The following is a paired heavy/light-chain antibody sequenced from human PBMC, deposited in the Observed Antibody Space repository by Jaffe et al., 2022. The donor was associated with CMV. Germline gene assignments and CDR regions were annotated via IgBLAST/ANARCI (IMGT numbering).Light chain of an antibody. CDR2: GVT. V-gene: IGLV2-23*02. CDR3: CSYARSDTVL. Sequence: QSALTQPASVSGSPGQSITISCTGTSSDIGTYNLVSWYQQHPDKAPKLMIYGVTKRPSGVSNRFSGSKSGNTASLTISGLQAEDEADYYCCSYARSDTVLFGGGTKVTVL. J-gene: IGLJ2*01. CDR1: SSDIGTYNL.
Heavy chain of an antibody. CDR1: GFTFNEFY. CDR3: AKDSVTMIRGASWAFDI. CDR2: ISGSRNYT. Sequence: QVQLVESGGGLVKPGGSLRLSCTTSGFTFNEFYMSWIRQAPGKGPEWLSYISGSRNYTNYADSVKGRFTISRDNAKNSLYLQMNSLRAEDTAVYYCAKDSVTMIRGASWAFDIWGQGTMVTVSS. D-gene: IGHD3-10*01. V-gene: IGHV3-11*06. J-gene: IGHJ3*02.